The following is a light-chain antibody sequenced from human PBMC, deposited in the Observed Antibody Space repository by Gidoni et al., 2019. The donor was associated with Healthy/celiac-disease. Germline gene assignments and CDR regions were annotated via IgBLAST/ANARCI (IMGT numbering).Light chain of an antibody. CDR3: QQYNNWPPCS. Sequence: EIVMTQSPATVSVSPGERATISCRASQRISSNLAWYQQKPGQAPRLLIYGASTRATGIPARFSGSGSGTEFTLTISSLQSEDFAVDYCQQYNNWPPCSFGQXTKLEIK. CDR1: QRISSN. J-gene: IGKJ2*04. CDR2: GAS. V-gene: IGKV3-15*01.